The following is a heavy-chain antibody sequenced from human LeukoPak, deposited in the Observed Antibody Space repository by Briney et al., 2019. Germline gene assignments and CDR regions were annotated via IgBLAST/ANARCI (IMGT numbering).Heavy chain of an antibody. CDR1: GDSVSINSVT. CDR2: TYYRSTWYN. J-gene: IGHJ5*02. D-gene: IGHD2-2*01. Sequence: SQTLSLTCAISGDSVSINSVTWNWIRQSPSRGLEWLGRTYYRSTWYNDYAVSVRGRITVNPDTSKNQFSLHLNSVTPEDTAVYYCARRLTQYDCFDPWGQGILVTVSS. V-gene: IGHV6-1*01. CDR3: ARRLTQYDCFDP.